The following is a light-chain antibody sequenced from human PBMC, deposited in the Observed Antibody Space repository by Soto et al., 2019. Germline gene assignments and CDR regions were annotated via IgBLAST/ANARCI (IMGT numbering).Light chain of an antibody. CDR3: SSYAGSNKV. V-gene: IGLV2-8*01. CDR1: SSDVGAYNY. J-gene: IGLJ2*01. CDR2: EVS. Sequence: QSALTQPPSASGSPGQSVTISCTGTSSDVGAYNYVSWYQQHPGKAPKLMIYEVSKRPSGVPDRFSGSKSGNAASLTVSGLQAEEEADYYCSSYAGSNKVFGGGTKLTVL.